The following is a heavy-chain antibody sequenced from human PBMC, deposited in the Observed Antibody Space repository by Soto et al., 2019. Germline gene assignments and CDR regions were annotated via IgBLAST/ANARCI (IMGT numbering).Heavy chain of an antibody. V-gene: IGHV3-9*01. Sequence: DVQLVESGGGLVQPGRSLRLSCAASGFTFDDYAMHWVRQAPGKGLEWVSGISWNSVSIGYSDSVKGLFTISRSNAKNPLYLKMNSLSAEDTALYYCAKDSVAVAGHYYYGMDVWVQGTTVTVSS. J-gene: IGHJ6*02. CDR3: AKDSVAVAGHYYYGMDV. CDR2: ISWNSVSI. CDR1: GFTFDDYA. D-gene: IGHD6-19*01.